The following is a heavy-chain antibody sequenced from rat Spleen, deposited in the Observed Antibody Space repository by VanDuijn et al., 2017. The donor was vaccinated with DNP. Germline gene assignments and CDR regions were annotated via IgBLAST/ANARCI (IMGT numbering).Heavy chain of an antibody. V-gene: IGHV5S23*01. CDR3: ERHRPGYNYFDY. CDR2: ITTGGGNT. Sequence: EVQLVESGGGLVQPGRSLRLSCAASGFTFSNYGMAWVRQAPTKGLEWVASITTGGGNTYYRDSVKGRFTVSRDNVKSILYLQMDSLRSEDTATCHCERHRPGYNYFDYWGHGVMVTVSS. CDR1: GFTFSNYG. D-gene: IGHD1-4*01. J-gene: IGHJ2*01.